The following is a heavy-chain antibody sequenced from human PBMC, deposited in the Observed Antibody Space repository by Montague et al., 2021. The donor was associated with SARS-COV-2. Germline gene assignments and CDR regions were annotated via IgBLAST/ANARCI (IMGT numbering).Heavy chain of an antibody. J-gene: IGHJ6*02. CDR1: AGSISSSNW. Sequence: SETLSLTCAVSAGSISSSNWWSWVRQPPGKGLEWIAEIYDSGGTXXNPXPESRVTISVDKSKNQFPLKLSSVTAADTAVYYCARIPFGYYGMDVWGQGTTVTVSS. D-gene: IGHD3-16*01. V-gene: IGHV4-4*02. CDR2: IYDSGGT. CDR3: ARIPFGYYGMDV.